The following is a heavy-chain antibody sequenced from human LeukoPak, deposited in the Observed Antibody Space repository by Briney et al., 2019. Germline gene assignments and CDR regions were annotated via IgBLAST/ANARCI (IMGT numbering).Heavy chain of an antibody. CDR1: GFTVTDND. CDR3: ARNGIYGDYV. CDR2: IHSGGRT. V-gene: IGHV3-66*01. Sequence: PGGSLRLSCAASGFTVTDNDMSWVRQAPGKGLGWVSDIHSGGRTYYADSLKDRFTISRDNSKNTLYLQMSSLRVEDTAVYYCARNGIYGDYVWGQGTLVTVSS. J-gene: IGHJ4*02. D-gene: IGHD4-17*01.